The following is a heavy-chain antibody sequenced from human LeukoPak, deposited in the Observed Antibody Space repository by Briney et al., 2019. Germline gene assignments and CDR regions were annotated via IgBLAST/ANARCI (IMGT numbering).Heavy chain of an antibody. V-gene: IGHV3-7*05. Sequence: GSLRLSCAASGFTFSSHWMSWVRQAPGKGLEWVANIRHDGNEKYYVDSVKGRFTISRDNAKSSLYLQMNILRAEDTAVYYCAREWYFYDTRGQGDAFDIWGQGTMVTVSS. CDR2: IRHDGNEK. J-gene: IGHJ3*02. D-gene: IGHD3-22*01. CDR3: AREWYFYDTRGQGDAFDI. CDR1: GFTFSSHW.